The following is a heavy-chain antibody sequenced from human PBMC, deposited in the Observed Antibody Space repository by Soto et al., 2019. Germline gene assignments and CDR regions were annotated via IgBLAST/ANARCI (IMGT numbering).Heavy chain of an antibody. Sequence: EVRLVESGGGLVQPGGSLRLSCAASGFPFSSHWLQWVRQVTGRGLVWVSRIDNTGSSAIYADSVRGGFTVSRDNAKDTLYLQMNSLRAEDTAVYYCATLNGYDYWGQGTLVTVSS. J-gene: IGHJ4*02. CDR2: IDNTGSSA. CDR3: ATLNGYDY. CDR1: GFPFSSHW. V-gene: IGHV3-74*01. D-gene: IGHD5-12*01.